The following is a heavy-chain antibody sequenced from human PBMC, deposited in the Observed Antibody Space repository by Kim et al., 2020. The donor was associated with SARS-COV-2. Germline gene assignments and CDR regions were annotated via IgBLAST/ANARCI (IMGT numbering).Heavy chain of an antibody. V-gene: IGHV3-74*01. CDR3: AREKPYSSGWYDY. J-gene: IGHJ4*02. Sequence: YADSGKGRFTISRDNAKNPLYLQMNSLRAEDTAVYYCAREKPYSSGWYDYWGQGTLVTVSS. D-gene: IGHD6-19*01.